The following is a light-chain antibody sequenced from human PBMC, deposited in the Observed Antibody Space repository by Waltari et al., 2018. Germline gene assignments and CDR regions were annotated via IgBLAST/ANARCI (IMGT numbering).Light chain of an antibody. CDR2: HAS. Sequence: EIVLTQSPATLSFAPGARATLSCRASQSVSTFLAWYQQKPGQAPRLLIYHASTRATGVPARFSGSGSGTDFTLTISSLEPEDFAVYYCQQRANWPPLTFGGGTKVEI. CDR3: QQRANWPPLT. J-gene: IGKJ4*01. V-gene: IGKV3-11*01. CDR1: QSVSTF.